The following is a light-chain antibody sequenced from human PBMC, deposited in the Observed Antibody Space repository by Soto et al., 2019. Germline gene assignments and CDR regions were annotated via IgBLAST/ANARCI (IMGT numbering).Light chain of an antibody. CDR2: EVS. CDR3: SSYTSSSTYVV. CDR1: SSDVGGYNY. Sequence: QSALTQPASVSGSPGQSITISCTGTSSDVGGYNYVSWYQQHPGEAPKLMIYEVSSRPSGVSNRFSGSKSGSTASLTISGLQAEDEAEYYCSSYTSSSTYVVFGGGTKVTVL. J-gene: IGLJ2*01. V-gene: IGLV2-14*01.